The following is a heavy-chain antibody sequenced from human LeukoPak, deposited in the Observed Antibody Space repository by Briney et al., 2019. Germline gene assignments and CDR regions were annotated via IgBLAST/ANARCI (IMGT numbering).Heavy chain of an antibody. CDR1: GFTFSSYA. D-gene: IGHD3-3*01. CDR3: ASSWKGRFLEWFPFDY. CDR2: ISYDGSNK. V-gene: IGHV3-30-3*01. J-gene: IGHJ4*02. Sequence: GGSLRLSCAASGFTFSSYAMHWVRQAPGKGLEWVAVISYDGSNKYYADSVKGRFTISRDNAKNSLYLQMNSLRDEDTAVYYCASSWKGRFLEWFPFDYWGQGTLVTVSS.